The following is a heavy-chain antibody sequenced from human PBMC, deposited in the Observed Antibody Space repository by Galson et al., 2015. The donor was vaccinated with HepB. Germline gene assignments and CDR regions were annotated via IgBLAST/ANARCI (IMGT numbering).Heavy chain of an antibody. D-gene: IGHD5-24*01. Sequence: QSGAEVKKPGESLKISCKGSGYSFTSYWIGWVRQMPGKGLEWMGIIYPGDSDTRYSPSFQGQVTISADKSISTAYLQWSSLKASDTAMYYCARHLGDGYNSPMRYYYYMDVWGKGTTVTVSS. CDR2: IYPGDSDT. CDR3: ARHLGDGYNSPMRYYYYMDV. V-gene: IGHV5-51*01. CDR1: GYSFTSYW. J-gene: IGHJ6*03.